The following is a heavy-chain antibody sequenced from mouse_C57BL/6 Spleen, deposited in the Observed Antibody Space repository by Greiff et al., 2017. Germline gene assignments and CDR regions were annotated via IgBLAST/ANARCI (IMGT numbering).Heavy chain of an antibody. V-gene: IGHV1-69*01. CDR3: ARSGALYYFDY. CDR1: GYTFTSYW. CDR2: IDPSDSYT. Sequence: QVHVKQPGAELVMPGASVKLSCKASGYTFTSYWMHWVKQRPGQGLEWIGEIDPSDSYTNYNQKFKGKSTLTVDKSSSTAYMQLSSLTSEDSAVYYCARSGALYYFDYWCQGTTLTVSS. D-gene: IGHD3-1*01. J-gene: IGHJ2*01.